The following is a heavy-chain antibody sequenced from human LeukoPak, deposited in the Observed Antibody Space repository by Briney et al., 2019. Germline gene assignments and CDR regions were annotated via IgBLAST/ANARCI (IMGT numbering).Heavy chain of an antibody. Sequence: GGSLRLSCAASGFTFSSYGMHWVRQAPGKGLEWVAVIWYDGSNKYYADSVKGRFTISRDNSKNTLYLQMNSLRAEDTAVYYCARGRGIALAELDCWGRGTLVTVSS. D-gene: IGHD6-19*01. CDR1: GFTFSSYG. V-gene: IGHV3-33*01. J-gene: IGHJ4*02. CDR3: ARGRGIALAELDC. CDR2: IWYDGSNK.